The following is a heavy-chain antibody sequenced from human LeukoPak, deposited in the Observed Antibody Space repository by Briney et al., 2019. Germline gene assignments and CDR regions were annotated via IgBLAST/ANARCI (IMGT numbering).Heavy chain of an antibody. D-gene: IGHD3-10*01. CDR1: GFTFSIYW. CDR2: INRDGSTT. J-gene: IGHJ4*02. Sequence: PGGSLRLSCAASGFTFSIYWMHWVRQAPGKGLVWVSRINRDGSTTRYADSVKGRFTISRDNAKNTLYLQMNSLRAEDTAVYYCARVGDYFDYWGQGTLVTVSS. V-gene: IGHV3-74*01. CDR3: ARVGDYFDY.